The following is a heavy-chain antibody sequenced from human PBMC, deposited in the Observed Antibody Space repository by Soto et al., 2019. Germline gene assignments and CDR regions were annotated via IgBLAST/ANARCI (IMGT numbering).Heavy chain of an antibody. V-gene: IGHV1-24*01. CDR3: ATVARQDYYDSSGYYS. Sequence: ASVKVSCKVSGYTLTELSMHWVRQAPGKRLEWMGGFDPEDGETIYAQKFQGRVTMTEDTSTDTAYMELSSLRSEDTAVFYCATVARQDYYDSSGYYSWGQGTLVTVSS. CDR1: GYTLTELS. D-gene: IGHD3-22*01. J-gene: IGHJ4*02. CDR2: FDPEDGET.